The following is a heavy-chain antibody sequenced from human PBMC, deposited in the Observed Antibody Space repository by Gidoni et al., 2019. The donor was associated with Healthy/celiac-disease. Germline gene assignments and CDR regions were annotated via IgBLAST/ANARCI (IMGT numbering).Heavy chain of an antibody. D-gene: IGHD3-3*01. CDR3: TIFGVVISGGMDV. J-gene: IGHJ6*02. CDR2: ISSNGGST. Sequence: EVQLVESGGGLVQRGGSLRLSCSASRFTFSSYAMHWVRQAPGKGLEYVSAISSNGGSTYYADSVKGRFTISRDNSKNTLYLQMSSLRAEDTAVYYCTIFGVVISGGMDVWGQGTTVTVSS. V-gene: IGHV3-64D*06. CDR1: RFTFSSYA.